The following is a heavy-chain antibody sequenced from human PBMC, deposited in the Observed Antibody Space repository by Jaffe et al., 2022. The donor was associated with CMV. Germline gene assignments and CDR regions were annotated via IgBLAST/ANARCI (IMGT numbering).Heavy chain of an antibody. J-gene: IGHJ4*02. CDR2: IYRYGTAI. CDR1: GITFRDYD. CDR3: ASGSEVRGVFDY. V-gene: IGHV3-11*01. D-gene: IGHD3-10*01. Sequence: QVQVVESGGGLVKPGGSLRLSCTASGITFRDYDMYWIRQTPGKGLEWISYIYRYGTAIHYADSVKGRFTLSRDNDKKSLSLQMNSLRVEDTAVYFCASGSEVRGVFDYWGQGVLVTVSS.